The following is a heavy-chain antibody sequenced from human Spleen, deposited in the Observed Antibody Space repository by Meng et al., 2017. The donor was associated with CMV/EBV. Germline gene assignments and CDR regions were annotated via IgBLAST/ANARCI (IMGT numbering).Heavy chain of an antibody. CDR2: VYHSGVT. Sequence: SETLSLTCTVSGYSISRGHYWGWIRQPPGKGLEWIGSVYHSGVTYYNPSLKSRVIISVDTSKKQFSLKLNSVTAADTAVYYCARLGGSTWGYYFDYWGQGTLVTVSS. CDR1: GYSISRGHY. CDR3: ARLGGSTWGYYFDY. J-gene: IGHJ4*02. V-gene: IGHV4-38-2*02. D-gene: IGHD2-15*01.